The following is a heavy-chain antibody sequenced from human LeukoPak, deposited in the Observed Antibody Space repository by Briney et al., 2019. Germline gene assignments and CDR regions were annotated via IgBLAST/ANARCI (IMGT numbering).Heavy chain of an antibody. CDR2: IYYSGIT. J-gene: IGHJ5*02. V-gene: IGHV4-30-4*08. CDR3: ARLLYDSCRSCYRGWFDP. D-gene: IGHD2-15*01. CDR1: GGSITSGSYY. Sequence: SLSLTCTVSGGSITSGSYYWGWIRQPPGKGLEGIGYIYYSGITYYNPSLKSRVTISVDTSKTQFSLKLSSVTAAHTAVYYCARLLYDSCRSCYRGWFDPLRQGTLVTDSS.